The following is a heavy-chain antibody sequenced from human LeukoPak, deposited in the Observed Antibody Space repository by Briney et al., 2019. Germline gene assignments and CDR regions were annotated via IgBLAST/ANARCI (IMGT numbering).Heavy chain of an antibody. D-gene: IGHD4-17*01. CDR2: IYYSGST. Sequence: SETLSLTCTVSGGSISSSSYYWGWIRQPPGKGLEWIGSIYYSGSTYYNPSLKSRVTISVDTSKNQFSLKLSSVTAADTAVYYCARNDYGDYVSPQYYFDYWGQGTLVTVSS. CDR3: ARNDYGDYVSPQYYFDY. J-gene: IGHJ4*02. CDR1: GGSISSSSYY. V-gene: IGHV4-39*01.